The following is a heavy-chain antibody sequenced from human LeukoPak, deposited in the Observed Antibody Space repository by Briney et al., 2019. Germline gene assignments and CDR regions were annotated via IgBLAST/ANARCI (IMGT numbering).Heavy chain of an antibody. J-gene: IGHJ4*02. D-gene: IGHD3-3*01. CDR3: ARGQEGFGVVIIPRYFDY. V-gene: IGHV1-69*05. Sequence: AASVKVSCKASGGTFSSYAISWVRQAPGQGLEWMGRIIPIFGTANYAQKFQGRVTITTDESTSTAYMELSSLRSEDTAVYYCARGQEGFGVVIIPRYFDYWGQGTLVTVSS. CDR2: IIPIFGTA. CDR1: GGTFSSYA.